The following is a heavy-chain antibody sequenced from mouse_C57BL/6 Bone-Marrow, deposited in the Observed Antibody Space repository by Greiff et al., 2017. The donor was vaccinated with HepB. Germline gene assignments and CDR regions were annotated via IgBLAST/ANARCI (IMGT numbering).Heavy chain of an antibody. CDR2: INPGSGGT. V-gene: IGHV1-54*01. J-gene: IGHJ2*01. CDR1: GYAFTNYL. CDR3: AQHSGLYY. Sequence: QVQLQQSGAELVRPGTSVKVSCKASGYAFTNYLIEWVKQRPGQGLEWIGVINPGSGGTNYNEKFKCKATLTADKSSSTAYMQLSSLTSEDSAVYFCAQHSGLYYWGQGTTLTVSS. D-gene: IGHD3-2*02.